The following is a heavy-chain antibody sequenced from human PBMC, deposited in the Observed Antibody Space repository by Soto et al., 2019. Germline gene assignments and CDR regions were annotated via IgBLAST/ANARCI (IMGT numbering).Heavy chain of an antibody. CDR2: ISSEGSSK. V-gene: IGHV3-30*18. CDR1: GFTLSSYA. CDR3: AKDLSPTALHYFDN. Sequence: PGGSLRLSCAASGFTLSSYAMHWVRQAPGKGLEWVAVISSEGSSKYYADSVKGRFTVSRDNSKDTLYLQMDSLRPEDTAVYYCAKDLSPTALHYFDNWGQGTLVTVSS. D-gene: IGHD2-2*02. J-gene: IGHJ4*02.